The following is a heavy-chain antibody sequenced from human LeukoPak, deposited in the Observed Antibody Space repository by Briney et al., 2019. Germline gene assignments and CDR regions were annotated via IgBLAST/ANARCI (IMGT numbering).Heavy chain of an antibody. CDR3: AITDYGGNSGAFDI. CDR1: GGSISSYY. Sequence: SETLSLTCTVSGGSISSYYWSWIRQPPGKGLEWIGYIYYSGSTYYNPSLKSRVTISVDTSKNQFSLKLSSVTAADTAAYYCAITDYGGNSGAFDIWGQGTMVTVSS. J-gene: IGHJ3*02. V-gene: IGHV4-59*04. D-gene: IGHD4-23*01. CDR2: IYYSGST.